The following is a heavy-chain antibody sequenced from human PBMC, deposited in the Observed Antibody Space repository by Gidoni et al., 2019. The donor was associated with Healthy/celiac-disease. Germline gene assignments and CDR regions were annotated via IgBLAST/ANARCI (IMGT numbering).Heavy chain of an antibody. CDR2: IYYSGST. V-gene: IGHV4-39*01. J-gene: IGHJ6*02. CDR1: GGSIRSSSYY. D-gene: IGHD6-6*01. CDR3: ARYSSSAGYYYYGMDV. Sequence: QLQLQESGPGLVKPSETLSLTCTVSGGSIRSSSYYWGWIRQPPGKGLEWIGSIYYSGSTYYNPSLKSRVTISVDTSKNQFSLKLSSVTAADTAVYYCARYSSSAGYYYYGMDVWGQGTTVTVSS.